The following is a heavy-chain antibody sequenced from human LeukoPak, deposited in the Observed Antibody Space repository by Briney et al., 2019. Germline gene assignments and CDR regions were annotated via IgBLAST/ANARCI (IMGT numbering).Heavy chain of an antibody. Sequence: GASVKVSCKASGYTFIGYYMHWVRQAPGQGLEWMGWINPNSGGTDYAQKFQGRVTMTRDTSTSTAYMELISLRSDDTAVYYCARSSGTTFGLSDYWGQGTLVTVSS. CDR3: ARSSGTTFGLSDY. CDR2: INPNSGGT. CDR1: GYTFIGYY. D-gene: IGHD3-16*01. V-gene: IGHV1-2*02. J-gene: IGHJ4*02.